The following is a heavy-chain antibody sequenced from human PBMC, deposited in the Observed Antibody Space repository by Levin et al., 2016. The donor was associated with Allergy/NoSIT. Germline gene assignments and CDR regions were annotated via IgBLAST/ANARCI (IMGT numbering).Heavy chain of an antibody. CDR3: ARHKPSRITGLFDY. J-gene: IGHJ4*02. CDR2: IFPGDSDI. CDR1: GYNFNNYW. V-gene: IGHV5-51*01. Sequence: GESLKISCKVSGYNFNNYWIAWVRQMPGKGLEWVGIIFPGDSDIRYSPSFQGQVTISADKSTNTAYLQWTSLKASDTAMFYCARHKPSRITGLFDYWGQGTLVTVSS. D-gene: IGHD2-15*01.